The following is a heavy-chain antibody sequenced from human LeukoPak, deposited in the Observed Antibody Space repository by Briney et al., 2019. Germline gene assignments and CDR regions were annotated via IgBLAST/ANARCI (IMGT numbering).Heavy chain of an antibody. CDR2: IKQDGSEK. CDR1: GFTFSSYW. CDR3: ARGEYSCGLYYYYYYGMDV. Sequence: GGSLRLSCAASGFTFSSYWMSWVRQAPGKGLEWVANIKQDGSEKYYVDSVKGRFTISRDNAKNSLYLQMNSLRAEDTAVYYCARGEYSCGLYYYYYYGMDVWGQGTTVTVSS. D-gene: IGHD5-18*01. V-gene: IGHV3-7*01. J-gene: IGHJ6*02.